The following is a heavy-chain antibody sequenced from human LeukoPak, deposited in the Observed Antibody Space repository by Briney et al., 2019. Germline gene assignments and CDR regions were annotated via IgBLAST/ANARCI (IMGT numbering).Heavy chain of an antibody. CDR3: ARSMLDYGSGSYEIAFDI. D-gene: IGHD3-10*01. CDR2: INPNSGGT. CDR1: GYTFTGYY. V-gene: IGHV1-2*02. Sequence: GASVKVSCEASGYTFTGYYMHWVRQAPGQGLEWMGWINPNSGGTNYAQKFQGRVTMTRDTSISTAYMELSRLRSDDTAVYYCARSMLDYGSGSYEIAFDIWGQGTMVTVSS. J-gene: IGHJ3*02.